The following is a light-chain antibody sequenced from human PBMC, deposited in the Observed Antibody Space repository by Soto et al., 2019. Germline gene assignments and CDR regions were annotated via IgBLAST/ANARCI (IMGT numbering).Light chain of an antibody. J-gene: IGKJ5*01. CDR1: QSVSSSD. V-gene: IGKV3-20*01. CDR3: PHSAIPPIP. CDR2: GAS. Sequence: MLNTATLSLSPGEIATLSWSASQSVSSSDLAWYQQKPGQAPRLLISGASSRATGIPDRFSGSGSGTDFTLTISRLEPEDFAVYYSPHSAIPPIPSGQRTRPEIK.